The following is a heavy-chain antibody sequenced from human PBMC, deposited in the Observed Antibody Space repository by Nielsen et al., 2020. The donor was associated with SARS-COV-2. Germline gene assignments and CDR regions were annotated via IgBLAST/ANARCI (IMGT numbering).Heavy chain of an antibody. Sequence: GESRKISCAASGFTFSSYAMNWVRQAPGKGLEWVSSISGSGGSTYYADSVKGRFTISRDNSNNMMYLQMNSLRAEDTAVYYCARASNFDSSGYDGLAASVDYWGQGTLVTISS. CDR2: ISGSGGST. J-gene: IGHJ4*02. CDR3: ARASNFDSSGYDGLAASVDY. D-gene: IGHD3-22*01. CDR1: GFTFSSYA. V-gene: IGHV3-23*01.